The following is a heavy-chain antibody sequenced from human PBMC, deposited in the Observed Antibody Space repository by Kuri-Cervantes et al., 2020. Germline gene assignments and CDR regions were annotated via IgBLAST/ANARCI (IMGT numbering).Heavy chain of an antibody. Sequence: GESLKISCAASGFTLSSYGMHWVRQAPGKGLEWVAVISYDGSNKYYADSVKGRFTISRDNSKNTLYLQMNSLRAEDTAVYYCARDGTAVAGFFDFWGQGSLVTVSS. D-gene: IGHD6-19*01. V-gene: IGHV3-30*03. CDR3: ARDGTAVAGFFDF. CDR1: GFTLSSYG. J-gene: IGHJ4*02. CDR2: ISYDGSNK.